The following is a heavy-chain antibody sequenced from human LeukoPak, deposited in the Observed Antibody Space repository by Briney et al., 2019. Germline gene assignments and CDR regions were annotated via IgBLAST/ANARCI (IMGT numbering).Heavy chain of an antibody. D-gene: IGHD4-17*01. Sequence: GGSLRLSCAAFGFTFSAYEMNWVRQAPGKGLEWVSYISSSGSTIYYADSVKGRFTISRDNAKNSLYLQMNSLRAEDTSVYYCARGTNGDGWFDPWGQGTLVTVSS. V-gene: IGHV3-48*03. CDR1: GFTFSAYE. CDR2: ISSSGSTI. J-gene: IGHJ5*02. CDR3: ARGTNGDGWFDP.